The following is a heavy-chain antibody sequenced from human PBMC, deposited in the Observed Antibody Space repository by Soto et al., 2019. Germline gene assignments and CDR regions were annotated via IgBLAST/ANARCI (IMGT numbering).Heavy chain of an antibody. D-gene: IGHD7-27*01. Sequence: EVQLVESGGGLVQPGGSLRLSCAASGFTFDTYWMTWVRQAPGKGLECVGNIKPDGSERYYVDSVKGRFTISRDNAKNSLYLHMNSLRAEDTAVYYCATDLNWEQYWGQGTLVTVSS. V-gene: IGHV3-7*04. CDR3: ATDLNWEQY. CDR2: IKPDGSER. J-gene: IGHJ4*02. CDR1: GFTFDTYW.